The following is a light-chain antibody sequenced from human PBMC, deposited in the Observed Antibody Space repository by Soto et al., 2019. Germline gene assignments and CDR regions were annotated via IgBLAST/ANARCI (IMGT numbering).Light chain of an antibody. CDR1: SSDVGGHNY. Sequence: QSALTQPPSASGSPGQSVTISCTGTSSDVGGHNYVSWYQQHPGKVPKLMIYEVSKRPSGVPDRFSGSKSGNTASLTVSGLQAEDEAVYYCSSYAGSKNSPVVFGGGTKVTVL. CDR2: EVS. J-gene: IGLJ2*01. CDR3: SSYAGSKNSPVV. V-gene: IGLV2-8*01.